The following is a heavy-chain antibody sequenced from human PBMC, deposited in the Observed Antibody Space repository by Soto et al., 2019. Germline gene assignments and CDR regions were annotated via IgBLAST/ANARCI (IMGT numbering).Heavy chain of an antibody. CDR1: GFTFSSNA. CDR2: ISGTGGRI. D-gene: IGHD1-1*01. Sequence: EVQLLESGGGLVQPGGSLGLSCAASGFTFSSNAMNWVRQAPGKGLEWVSVISGTGGRIYYADSVKGRFTISRDNSKNTLYLEMNSLRVEDTAVYYCAKSLNINWKNWFDPWGQGTLVTVSS. J-gene: IGHJ5*02. V-gene: IGHV3-23*01. CDR3: AKSLNINWKNWFDP.